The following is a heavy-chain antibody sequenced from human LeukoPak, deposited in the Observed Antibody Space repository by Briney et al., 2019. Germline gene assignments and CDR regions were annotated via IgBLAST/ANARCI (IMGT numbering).Heavy chain of an antibody. CDR2: IIPILGIA. V-gene: IGHV1-69*04. Sequence: SVKVSCKASGGTFSSYAISWVRQAPGQGLEWMGRIIPILGIANYAQKFQGRVTITADKSTSTAYMELSSPISEDTAVYYCARGLGDYYDTGDFYYAVPAHWGQGTLVTVSS. J-gene: IGHJ4*02. CDR3: ARGLGDYYDTGDFYYAVPAH. D-gene: IGHD3-22*01. CDR1: GGTFSSYA.